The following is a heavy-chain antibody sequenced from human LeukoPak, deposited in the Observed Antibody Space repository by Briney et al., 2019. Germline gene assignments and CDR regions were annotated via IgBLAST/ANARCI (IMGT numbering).Heavy chain of an antibody. CDR2: ISSSSSTI. V-gene: IGHV3-48*01. CDR1: GFTFSSYS. J-gene: IGHJ4*02. Sequence: GGSLRLSCAASGFTFSSYSMNWVRQAPGKGLEWLSYISSSSSTIYYADSVKGRFTISRDNAKNSLYLQMNSLRAEDTAVYYCARISDTVATPFDYWGQGTLVTVSS. D-gene: IGHD4-23*01. CDR3: ARISDTVATPFDY.